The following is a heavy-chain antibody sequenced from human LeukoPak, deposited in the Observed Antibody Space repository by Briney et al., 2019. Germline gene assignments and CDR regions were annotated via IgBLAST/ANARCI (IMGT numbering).Heavy chain of an antibody. Sequence: PGGSLRLSCKGSGYSFTSYWIGWVRQMPGKGLEWMGIIYPGDSDTRYSPSFQGHVTISADKAISTASLQWSSLKAPDPAIYYCARLELDNAVDYWGQGTLVTASP. V-gene: IGHV5-51*01. CDR3: ARLELDNAVDY. D-gene: IGHD3-10*01. CDR1: GYSFTSYW. J-gene: IGHJ4*02. CDR2: IYPGDSDT.